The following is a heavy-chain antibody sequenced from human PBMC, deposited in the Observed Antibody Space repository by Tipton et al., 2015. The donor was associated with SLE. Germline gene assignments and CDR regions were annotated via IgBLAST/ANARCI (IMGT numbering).Heavy chain of an antibody. V-gene: IGHV4-61*02. D-gene: IGHD6-13*01. Sequence: TLSLTCTVSGGSISSGSYYWSWIRQPAGKGLEWIGRIYTSGSTNYNPSLKSRVTISVDTSTNHFSLKLRSVTAADTAVYYCGGGGGIAAAGPVSWFDPWGQGTLVTVSS. CDR2: IYTSGST. J-gene: IGHJ5*02. CDR3: GGGGGIAAAGPVSWFDP. CDR1: GGSISSGSYY.